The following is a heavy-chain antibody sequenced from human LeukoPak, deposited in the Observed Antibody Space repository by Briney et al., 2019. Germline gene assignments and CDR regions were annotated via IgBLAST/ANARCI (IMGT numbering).Heavy chain of an antibody. V-gene: IGHV3-23*01. D-gene: IGHD4-17*01. CDR3: AKDQGDDYGDLHWYDP. CDR1: GFTFSSYA. J-gene: IGHJ5*02. CDR2: ISGSGGST. Sequence: GVSVRLSCAASGFTFSSYAMSWVRQAPGKGLEWVSAISGSGGSTYYADSVKGRFTISRDNSKNTLYLQMNSLRAEDTAVYYCAKDQGDDYGDLHWYDPWGQGTLVTVSS.